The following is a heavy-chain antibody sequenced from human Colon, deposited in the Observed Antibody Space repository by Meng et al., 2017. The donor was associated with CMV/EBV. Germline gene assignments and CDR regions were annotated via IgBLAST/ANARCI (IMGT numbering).Heavy chain of an antibody. Sequence: ASVKVSCKASGYTFTSNGISWVRQAPGQGLEWMGWISAYNGNTNYAQKLQGRVTMTTDTSTSTAYMELRSLRSDDTAVYYCARRIAATGPLYYFDSWGQGTLVTSPQ. J-gene: IGHJ4*02. CDR2: ISAYNGNT. CDR1: GYTFTSNG. CDR3: ARRIAATGPLYYFDS. D-gene: IGHD6-13*01. V-gene: IGHV1-18*01.